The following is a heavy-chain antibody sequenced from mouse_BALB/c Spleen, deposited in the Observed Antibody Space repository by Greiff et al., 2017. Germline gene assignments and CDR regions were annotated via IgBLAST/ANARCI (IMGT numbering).Heavy chain of an antibody. D-gene: IGHD2-4*01. CDR1: GFSLTSYG. CDR2: IWAGGST. CDR3: ARASYDYPYAMDY. Sequence: QVQLKQSGPGLVAPSQSLSITCTVSGFSLTSYGVHWVRQPPGKGLEWLGVIWAGGSTNYNSALMSRLSISKDNSKSQVFLKMNSLQTDDTAMYYCARASYDYPYAMDYWGQGTSVTVSS. V-gene: IGHV2-9*02. J-gene: IGHJ4*01.